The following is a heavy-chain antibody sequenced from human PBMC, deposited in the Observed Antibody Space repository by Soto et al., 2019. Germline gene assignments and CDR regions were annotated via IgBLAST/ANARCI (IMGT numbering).Heavy chain of an antibody. CDR2: IIPILGIA. D-gene: IGHD3-9*01. Sequence: ASVKVSCKASGGTFSSYTISWVRQAPGQGLEWMGRIIPILGIANYAQKFQGRVTITADKSTSTAYMELSSLRSEDTAVYYCARDDILTGCPFDPWGQGTLVTVSS. V-gene: IGHV1-69*04. CDR3: ARDDILTGCPFDP. J-gene: IGHJ5*02. CDR1: GGTFSSYT.